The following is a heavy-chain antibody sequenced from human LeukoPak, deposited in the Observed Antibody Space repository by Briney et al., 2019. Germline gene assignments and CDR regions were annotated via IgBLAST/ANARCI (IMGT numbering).Heavy chain of an antibody. D-gene: IGHD1-26*01. Sequence: SETLSLTCTVSGGSISSSSDYWGWIRQPPGKGLEWIGNIYYSGNTYYNPSLKSRLTISVDTSKNQFSLKLSSVTAADTAVYYCARGLSYGKPRFDYWGQGTLVTVSS. J-gene: IGHJ4*02. V-gene: IGHV4-39*07. CDR1: GGSISSSSDY. CDR2: IYYSGNT. CDR3: ARGLSYGKPRFDY.